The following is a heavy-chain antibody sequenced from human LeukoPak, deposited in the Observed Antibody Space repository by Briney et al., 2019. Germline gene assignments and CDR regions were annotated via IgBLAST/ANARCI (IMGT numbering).Heavy chain of an antibody. Sequence: PSETLSLTCAVYGGSFSGYYWSWIRQPPGKGLEWIGEINHSGSTNYNPSLKSRVTISVDTSKNQFSLKLSSVTAADTAAYYCARGLDYYDSSGYRYYFDYWGQGTLVTVSS. V-gene: IGHV4-34*01. CDR3: ARGLDYYDSSGYRYYFDY. D-gene: IGHD3-22*01. CDR2: INHSGST. CDR1: GGSFSGYY. J-gene: IGHJ4*02.